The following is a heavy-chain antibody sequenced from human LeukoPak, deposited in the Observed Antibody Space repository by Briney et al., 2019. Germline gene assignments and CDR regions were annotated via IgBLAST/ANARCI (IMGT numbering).Heavy chain of an antibody. J-gene: IGHJ5*02. CDR2: IRTNGRDT. D-gene: IGHD2-15*01. Sequence: GGSLRLSCAASGFTFTSCSMSWVRQSPGKGLEWVSNIRTNGRDTYYADAVKGRFTISRDNSKNTLYLEMNSLRAEDTAVYYCATGGYTTWFDPWGQGTLVTVSS. CDR1: GFTFTSCS. V-gene: IGHV3-23*01. CDR3: ATGGYTTWFDP.